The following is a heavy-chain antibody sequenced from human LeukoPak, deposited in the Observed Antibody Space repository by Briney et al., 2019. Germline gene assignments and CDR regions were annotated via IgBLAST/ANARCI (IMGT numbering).Heavy chain of an antibody. CDR2: INPNRGGT. D-gene: IGHD2-15*01. CDR3: ARDMERAATHDFDY. CDR1: GYTFTGYY. Sequence: ASVKVSCKASGYTFTGYYMHWVRQAPGQGLEWMGWINPNRGGTNYAQKFQGRVTMTRDTSISTAYMELSRLRSDDTAVYYCARDMERAATHDFDYWGQGTLVTASS. V-gene: IGHV1-2*02. J-gene: IGHJ4*02.